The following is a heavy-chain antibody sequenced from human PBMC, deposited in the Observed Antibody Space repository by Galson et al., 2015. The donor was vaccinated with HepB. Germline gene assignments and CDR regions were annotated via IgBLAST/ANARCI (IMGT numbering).Heavy chain of an antibody. J-gene: IGHJ6*02. CDR2: ISSSSSTI. D-gene: IGHD5-18*01. Sequence: SLRLSCAASGFTFSSYSMNWVRQAPGKGLEWVSYISSSSSTIYYADSVKGRFTISRDNAKNSLYLQMNSLRAEDTAVYYCASHSYGYYYYYGMDVWGQGTTVTVSS. V-gene: IGHV3-48*01. CDR3: ASHSYGYYYYYGMDV. CDR1: GFTFSSYS.